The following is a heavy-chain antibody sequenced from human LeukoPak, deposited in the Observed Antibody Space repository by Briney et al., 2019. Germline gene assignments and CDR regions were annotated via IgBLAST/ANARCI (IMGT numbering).Heavy chain of an antibody. V-gene: IGHV4-59*01. Sequence: KTSETLSLTCTVSGGSISSYYWSWIRQPPGKGLEWIGYIYYSGSTNYNPSLKSRVTISVDTSKNQFSLKLSSVTAADTAVYYCAGGAVALDAFDIWGQGTMVTVSS. J-gene: IGHJ3*02. CDR2: IYYSGST. D-gene: IGHD6-19*01. CDR1: GGSISSYY. CDR3: AGGAVALDAFDI.